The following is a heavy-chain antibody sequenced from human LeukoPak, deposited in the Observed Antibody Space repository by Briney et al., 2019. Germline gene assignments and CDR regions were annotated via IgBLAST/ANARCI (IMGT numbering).Heavy chain of an antibody. V-gene: IGHV3-21*01. CDR1: GFTFSSYS. CDR3: ARDRVVVVRAYGMDV. J-gene: IGHJ6*02. D-gene: IGHD2-2*01. Sequence: GGSLRLSCAASGFTFSSYSMNWVRQAPGKGLEWVSSISSSSSYIYYADSVKGRFTISRDNAKNSLYLQMNSLRAEDTAVYYCARDRVVVVRAYGMDVWGQGTTVTVSS. CDR2: ISSSSSYI.